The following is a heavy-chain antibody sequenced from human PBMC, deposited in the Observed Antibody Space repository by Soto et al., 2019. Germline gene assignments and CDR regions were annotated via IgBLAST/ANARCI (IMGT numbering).Heavy chain of an antibody. Sequence: QVQLVQYGAEVKEPGASVKVSCKASGYILSSYNMHWVRQAPGQGLEWMGIINPSGGRRSYAQKFQDRVTMTRDTSTSPVYIELSSLRSEDTAVYYCARTYCGADCPRRDFDYWGQGTLVTVSS. D-gene: IGHD2-21*02. J-gene: IGHJ4*02. CDR3: ARTYCGADCPRRDFDY. CDR2: INPSGGRR. V-gene: IGHV1-46*01. CDR1: GYILSSYN.